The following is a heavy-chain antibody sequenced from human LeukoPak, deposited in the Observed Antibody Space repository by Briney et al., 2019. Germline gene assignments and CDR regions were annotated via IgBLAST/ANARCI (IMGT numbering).Heavy chain of an antibody. CDR1: GGTFSSYA. J-gene: IGHJ6*03. D-gene: IGHD6-13*01. CDR2: IIPIFGTA. V-gene: IGHV1-69*05. CDR3: ARDSRSSWYRGYYYYYYMDV. Sequence: ASVKVSCKASGGTFSSYAISWVRQAPGQGLEWMGGIIPIFGTANYAQKFQGRVTITTDESTSTAYMELSSLRSEDTAAYYCARDSRSSWYRGYYYYYYMDVWGKGTTVTVSS.